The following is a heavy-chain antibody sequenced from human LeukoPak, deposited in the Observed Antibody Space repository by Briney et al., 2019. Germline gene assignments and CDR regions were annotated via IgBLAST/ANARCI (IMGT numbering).Heavy chain of an antibody. CDR3: AKVQQSGYSGSWYSKYYFDY. V-gene: IGHV3-23*01. J-gene: IGHJ4*02. D-gene: IGHD6-13*01. CDR1: GFIFSNYA. CDR2: ISGSGGST. Sequence: GGSLRLSCAASGFIFSNYAMSWVRQAPGKGLEWVSGISGSGGSTYYADSVKGRFTISRDNSKNTLYLQMNSLRAEDTAVYYCAKVQQSGYSGSWYSKYYFDYWGQGTLVTVSS.